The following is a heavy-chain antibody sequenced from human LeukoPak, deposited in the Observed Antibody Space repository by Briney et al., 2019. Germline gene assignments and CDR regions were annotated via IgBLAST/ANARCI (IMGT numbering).Heavy chain of an antibody. V-gene: IGHV1-18*01. CDR1: GYTFTSYG. D-gene: IGHD3-10*01. J-gene: IGHJ6*03. CDR3: ARGWRFGELLEYMDV. Sequence: GASVKVSCKASGYTFTSYGISWVRQAPGQGLEWMGWISAYNGNTNYAQKLQGRVTMTTDTSTSTAYMELRSLRSDDTAVYYCARGWRFGELLEYMDVWGKGTTVTISS. CDR2: ISAYNGNT.